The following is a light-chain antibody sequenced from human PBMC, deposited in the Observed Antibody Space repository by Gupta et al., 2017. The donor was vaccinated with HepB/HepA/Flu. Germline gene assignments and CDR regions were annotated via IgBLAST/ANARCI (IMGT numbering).Light chain of an antibody. Sequence: SHELTQPPSLSVSPGQTASITCSGGTLGGKYGFWYQQRQGQSPVLVIYQNIKRPSGIPERFSGSKSGNTATLTISGTQAVDEADYYCHAWDNNFDLVFGGGTKLTVL. CDR1: TLGGKY. J-gene: IGLJ2*01. V-gene: IGLV3-1*01. CDR3: HAWDNNFDLV. CDR2: QNI.